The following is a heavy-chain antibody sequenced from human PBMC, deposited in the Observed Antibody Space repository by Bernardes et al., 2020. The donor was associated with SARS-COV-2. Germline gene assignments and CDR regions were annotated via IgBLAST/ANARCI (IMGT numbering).Heavy chain of an antibody. CDR2: INTYTGTP. CDR3: ATELGRHGFDDPLDY. J-gene: IGHJ4*02. Sequence: ASVKVSCKASGYPFTSYAINWVRQAPGQGLEWMGWINTYTGTPFYAQGFTGRFVFSLDTSVSTAYLEIIRLKTEDTAVYYCATELGRHGFDDPLDYWGQGTLVTVSS. V-gene: IGHV7-4-1*02. D-gene: IGHD6-25*01. CDR1: GYPFTSYA.